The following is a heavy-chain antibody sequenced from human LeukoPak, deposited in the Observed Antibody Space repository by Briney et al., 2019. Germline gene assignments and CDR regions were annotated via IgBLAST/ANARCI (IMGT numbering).Heavy chain of an antibody. J-gene: IGHJ4*02. Sequence: GGSLRLSCAASGFTFSSYWMSWVRQAPGKGLEWVANIKQGGSEKYYVDSVKGRFTISRENAKNSLYLQMNSLSAEDTAVYYCARWYYGSGSWVLDYWGQGTLVTVSS. CDR1: GFTFSSYW. V-gene: IGHV3-7*05. CDR3: ARWYYGSGSWVLDY. CDR2: IKQGGSEK. D-gene: IGHD3-10*01.